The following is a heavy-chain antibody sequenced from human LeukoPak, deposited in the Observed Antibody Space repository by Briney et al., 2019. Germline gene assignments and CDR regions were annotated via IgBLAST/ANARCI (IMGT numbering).Heavy chain of an antibody. J-gene: IGHJ4*02. CDR1: GGSISSYY. Sequence: SETLSLTCTVSGGSISSYYWSWIRQPPGKGLEWIGYIYYSGSTNYNPSLKGRVTISVDTSKNQFSLKLSSVTAADTAVYYCARAGRIAVAGTLGFDYWGQGTLVTVSS. CDR3: ARAGRIAVAGTLGFDY. D-gene: IGHD6-19*01. V-gene: IGHV4-59*01. CDR2: IYYSGST.